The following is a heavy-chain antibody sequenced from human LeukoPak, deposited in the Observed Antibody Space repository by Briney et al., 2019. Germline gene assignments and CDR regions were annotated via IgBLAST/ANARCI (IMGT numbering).Heavy chain of an antibody. D-gene: IGHD5-12*01. V-gene: IGHV4-61*02. CDR2: IYTSGST. J-gene: IGHJ4*02. Sequence: SETLSLTCTVSGGSISSGSYYWSWIRQPAGKGLEWIGRIYTSGSTNYNPSLKSRVTISADTSKNQFSLKLSSVTAADTAVYYCARAEAYSGYGSFDYWGQGTLVTVSS. CDR3: ARAEAYSGYGSFDY. CDR1: GGSISSGSYY.